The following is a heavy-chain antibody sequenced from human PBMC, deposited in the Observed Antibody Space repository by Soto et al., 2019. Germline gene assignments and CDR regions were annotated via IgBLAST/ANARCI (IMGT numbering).Heavy chain of an antibody. D-gene: IGHD3-22*01. CDR1: GGSISSGDYY. CDR2: IYYSGST. J-gene: IGHJ4*02. V-gene: IGHV4-30-4*01. Sequence: SETLSLTCTVSGGSISSGDYYWSWIRQPPGKGLEWIGYIYYSGSTYYNPSLKSRVTISVDTSKNQFSLKLSSVTAADTAVYYCASGPYYYDSSGYYPDYWGQGTLVTVSS. CDR3: ASGPYYYDSSGYYPDY.